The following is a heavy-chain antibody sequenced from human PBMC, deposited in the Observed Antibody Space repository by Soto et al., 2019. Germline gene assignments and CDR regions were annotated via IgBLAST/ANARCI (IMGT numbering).Heavy chain of an antibody. Sequence: SETLSLTCSVSSASLSSSTYYWSWIRQPPGRGPEWIGSIYYSGNTYYKPSLKSRVSISVDTSRNQFSLKLNSVTAADTGVYYCASTYTYYYDSSGYFYFDYWGQGTLVTVSS. J-gene: IGHJ4*02. CDR3: ASTYTYYYDSSGYFYFDY. CDR1: SASLSSSTYY. V-gene: IGHV4-39*07. D-gene: IGHD3-22*01. CDR2: IYYSGNT.